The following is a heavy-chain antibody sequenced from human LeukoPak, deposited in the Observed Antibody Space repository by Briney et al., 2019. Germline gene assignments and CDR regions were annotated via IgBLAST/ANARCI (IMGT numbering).Heavy chain of an antibody. CDR1: GYTFTGYY. CDR3: ARVNGSGSYNTFDP. V-gene: IGHV1-69*04. J-gene: IGHJ5*02. D-gene: IGHD3-10*01. CDR2: IIPILGIA. Sequence: SVKVSCKASGYTFTGYYMRWVRQAPGQGLEWMGRIIPILGIANYAQKFQGRVTITADKSTSTAYMELSSLRSEDTAVYYCARVNGSGSYNTFDPWGQGTLVTVSS.